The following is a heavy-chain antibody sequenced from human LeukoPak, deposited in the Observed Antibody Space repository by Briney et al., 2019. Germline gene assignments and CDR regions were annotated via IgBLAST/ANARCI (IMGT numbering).Heavy chain of an antibody. V-gene: IGHV4-39*01. CDR2: IYYSGST. Sequence: SETLSLTCTVSGGSISSSSYYWGWIRQPPGKGLEWLGCIYYSGSTYYNPSLKSRVTISVDTSKNQFSLELSSVTAADTAVYYCARQAGGATGPYDWFDPWGQGTLVTVSS. J-gene: IGHJ5*02. CDR1: GGSISSSSYY. D-gene: IGHD1-26*01. CDR3: ARQAGGATGPYDWFDP.